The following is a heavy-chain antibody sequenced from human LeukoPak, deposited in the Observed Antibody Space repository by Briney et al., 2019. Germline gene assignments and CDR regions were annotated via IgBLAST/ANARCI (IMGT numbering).Heavy chain of an antibody. Sequence: GGSLRLSCAASGFTFSSYGMHWVRQAPGKGLEWVAVISYDGSNKYYADPVKGRFTISRDNSKNTLYLQMNSLRAEDTAVYYCAKGRGFGGVSAHLFDYWGQGTLVTVSS. J-gene: IGHJ4*02. CDR3: AKGRGFGGVSAHLFDY. V-gene: IGHV3-30*18. CDR1: GFTFSSYG. D-gene: IGHD3-16*01. CDR2: ISYDGSNK.